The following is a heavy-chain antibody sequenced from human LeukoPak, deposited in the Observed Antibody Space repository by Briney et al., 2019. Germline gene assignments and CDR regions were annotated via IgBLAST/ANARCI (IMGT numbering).Heavy chain of an antibody. CDR3: AREFNPYCSGGSCYPVGFDP. J-gene: IGHJ5*02. V-gene: IGHV4-34*01. Sequence: SETLSLTCAVYGGSFSGYYWSWIRQPPGKGLEWIGEINHSGSTNYNPSLKSRVTISVDTSKNQFSLKLSSVTAADTAVYYCAREFNPYCSGGSCYPVGFDPWGQGTLVTVSS. D-gene: IGHD2-15*01. CDR1: GGSFSGYY. CDR2: INHSGST.